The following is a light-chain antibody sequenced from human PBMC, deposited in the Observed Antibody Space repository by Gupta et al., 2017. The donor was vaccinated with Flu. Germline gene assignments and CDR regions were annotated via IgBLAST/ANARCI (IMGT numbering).Light chain of an antibody. CDR1: SSNFGAGYD. J-gene: IGLJ3*02. V-gene: IGLV1-40*01. CDR2: GNN. Sequence: SVLPPPPSVSGAPGQRLTISCTGSSSNFGAGYDVHWYQQLPGTAPKLLIYGNNNRPSGVPDRFSGSKSGTSASLDITGLQAEDEADYYCQSYDSSLSGWVFGGGTKLTVL. CDR3: QSYDSSLSGWV.